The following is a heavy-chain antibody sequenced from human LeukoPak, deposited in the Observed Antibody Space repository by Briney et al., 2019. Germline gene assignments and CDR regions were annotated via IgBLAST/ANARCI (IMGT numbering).Heavy chain of an antibody. D-gene: IGHD3-10*01. J-gene: IGHJ4*02. CDR1: GFTFDDYT. CDR3: AKTRGKYGSGTYFDS. V-gene: IGHV3-9*03. CDR2: ITWNSAVL. Sequence: GGSLRLSCAASGFTFDDYTIHWVRQAPGKGLVWVSGITWNSAVLGYADSVKGRFTISRDNAKNSLYLQMNSLRAEDMALYYCAKTRGKYGSGTYFDSWGQGTLVTVS.